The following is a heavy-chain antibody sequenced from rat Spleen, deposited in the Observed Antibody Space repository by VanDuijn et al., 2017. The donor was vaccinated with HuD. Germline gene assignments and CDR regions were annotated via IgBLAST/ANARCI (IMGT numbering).Heavy chain of an antibody. CDR1: GFTFSNYG. Sequence: EVQLVESGGGLVQPGRSLKLSCAASGFTFSNYGMAWVRQAPTKGLEWVATISSDGSSTYYRDCVKGRFTVSRNNAKTTLYLEMDSLRSEDTATYYCVRQWDYWGQGVMVTVSS. CDR3: VRQWDY. V-gene: IGHV5-29*01. CDR2: ISSDGSST. J-gene: IGHJ2*01.